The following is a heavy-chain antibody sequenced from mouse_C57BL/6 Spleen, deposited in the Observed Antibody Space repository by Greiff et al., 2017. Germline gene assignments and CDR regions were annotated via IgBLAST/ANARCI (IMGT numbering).Heavy chain of an antibody. CDR1: GYTFTSYW. Sequence: QVQLQQPGAELVRPGTSVKLSCKASGYTFTSYWMHWVKQRPGQGLEWIGVIDPSDSYTNYNQKFKGKATLTVDTSSSTAYMQLSSLTSEDSAVYYGARSAKLVTYYFDYWGQGTTLTVSS. V-gene: IGHV1-59*01. J-gene: IGHJ2*01. CDR3: ARSAKLVTYYFDY. CDR2: IDPSDSYT. D-gene: IGHD4-1*01.